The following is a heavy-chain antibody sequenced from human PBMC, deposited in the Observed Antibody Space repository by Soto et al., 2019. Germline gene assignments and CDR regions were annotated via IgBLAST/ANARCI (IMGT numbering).Heavy chain of an antibody. V-gene: IGHV5-51*03. J-gene: IGHJ5*02. Sequence: EVQLVQSGAEVKKPGESLKISCKGSGYSFSNYWLAWVRQMPGKGLEWVGIIYPGDSDTRYSPSFRGQVTISADKSITTAYLQWSSLKASDTAIYYCARRRGDTWDENWFDPWGQGTLVTVSS. D-gene: IGHD1-26*01. CDR1: GYSFSNYW. CDR2: IYPGDSDT. CDR3: ARRRGDTWDENWFDP.